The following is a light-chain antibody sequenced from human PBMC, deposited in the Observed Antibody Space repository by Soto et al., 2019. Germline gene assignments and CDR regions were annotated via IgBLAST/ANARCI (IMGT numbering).Light chain of an antibody. V-gene: IGLV2-8*01. Sequence: QSVLTQSPSASGSPGQSVTISCTGTSSDIGGYDSVSWYQQHPGKAPKVMIYDVSKRPSGVPDRFSGSKSGNTASLTVSGLQAEDEADYYCCSYRSSSLYVFGTGTKVTVL. CDR1: SSDIGGYDS. CDR2: DVS. J-gene: IGLJ1*01. CDR3: CSYRSSSLYV.